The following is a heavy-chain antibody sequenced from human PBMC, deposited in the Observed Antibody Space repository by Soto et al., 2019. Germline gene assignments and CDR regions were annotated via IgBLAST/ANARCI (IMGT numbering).Heavy chain of an antibody. Sequence: EVQLLESGGGLVQPGGSLVLSCAASGFTFSSYAMSWVRQAPGKGLEWVSAISGGGNDAYYADAVKGRVTISRDNSRNTLYLQMNSLRADDTAILYCTRSLFLASTGIEPFDLWGQGTLVTVSS. J-gene: IGHJ4*02. V-gene: IGHV3-23*01. CDR2: ISGGGNDA. D-gene: IGHD6-13*01. CDR1: GFTFSSYA. CDR3: TRSLFLASTGIEPFDL.